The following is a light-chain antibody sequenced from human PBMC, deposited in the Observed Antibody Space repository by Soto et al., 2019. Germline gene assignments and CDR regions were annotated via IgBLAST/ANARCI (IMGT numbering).Light chain of an antibody. J-gene: IGLJ2*01. V-gene: IGLV1-44*01. CDR1: TSNIGSNT. CDR2: SNK. Sequence: QSVLTQPPSASGTPGQTVTISCSGNTSNIGSNTVNWYQHLPGTAPKLLLYSNKQRPSGVPDRLSGSKSGTSASLAISGLQSEDEVDYYCAARDDSLNGVVFGGGTKVTVL. CDR3: AARDDSLNGVV.